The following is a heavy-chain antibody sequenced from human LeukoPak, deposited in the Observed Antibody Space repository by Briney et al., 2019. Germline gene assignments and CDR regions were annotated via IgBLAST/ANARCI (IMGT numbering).Heavy chain of an antibody. CDR3: ARVGWELLNLHFDP. Sequence: GGSLRLTCVASGFTFSDKWMSWVRQAPGKGPEWVASIKKDGSQKYYVDSVKGRFTISRDNAQNSLYLEMSSLSVEDTAIYSCARVGWELLNLHFDPWGQGTLVTVSS. CDR1: GFTFSDKW. D-gene: IGHD1-26*01. V-gene: IGHV3-7*03. J-gene: IGHJ5*02. CDR2: IKKDGSQK.